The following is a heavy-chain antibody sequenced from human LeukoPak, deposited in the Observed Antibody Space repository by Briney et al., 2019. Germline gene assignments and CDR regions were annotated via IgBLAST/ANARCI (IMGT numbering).Heavy chain of an antibody. J-gene: IGHJ6*04. CDR3: VRELHTDSPYRSSTSCWDYYYGMDV. CDR1: GFTFSSYA. Sequence: PGGSLRLSCAASGFTFSSYAMHWVRQAPGKGLEWVAVISYDGSNKYYADSVKGRFTISRDNSKNTLYLQMNSLRAEDTAVYYCVRELHTDSPYRSSTSCWDYYYGMDVWGKGTTVTVSS. D-gene: IGHD2-2*01. CDR2: ISYDGSNK. V-gene: IGHV3-30*04.